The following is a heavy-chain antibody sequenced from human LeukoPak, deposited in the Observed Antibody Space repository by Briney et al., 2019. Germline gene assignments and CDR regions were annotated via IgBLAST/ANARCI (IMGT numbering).Heavy chain of an antibody. CDR3: ARDRVATKIWGYYYYMDV. V-gene: IGHV3-7*01. Sequence: PGGSLRLSCAASGFTFSSYSMNWVRQAPGKGLEWVANIKQDGSEKYYVDSVKGRFTISRDNAKNSLYLQMNSLRAEDTAVYYCARDRVATKIWGYYYYMDVWGKGTTVTVSS. CDR1: GFTFSSYS. CDR2: IKQDGSEK. D-gene: IGHD5-12*01. J-gene: IGHJ6*03.